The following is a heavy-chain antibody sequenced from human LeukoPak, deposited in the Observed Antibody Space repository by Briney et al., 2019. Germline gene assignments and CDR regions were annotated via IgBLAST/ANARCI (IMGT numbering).Heavy chain of an antibody. CDR3: ARVAGGRYCSSTSCYMRGWFDP. J-gene: IGHJ5*02. CDR2: INPNSGGT. Sequence: ASVKVSCKASGYTFTGYYMHWVRQAPGQGLEWMGWINPNSGGTNYAQKFQGRVTITADESTSTAYMELSSLRSEDTAVYYCARVAGGRYCSSTSCYMRGWFDPWGQGTLVTVSS. D-gene: IGHD2-2*02. CDR1: GYTFTGYY. V-gene: IGHV1-2*02.